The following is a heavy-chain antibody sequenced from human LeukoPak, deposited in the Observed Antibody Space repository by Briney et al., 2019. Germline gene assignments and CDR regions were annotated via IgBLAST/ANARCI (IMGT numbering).Heavy chain of an antibody. CDR1: GFTFSTYA. CDR2: ISAGGLSP. CDR3: AKVDITHDY. J-gene: IGHJ4*02. D-gene: IGHD1-20*01. V-gene: IGHV3-23*01. Sequence: GGSLRLSCAASGFTFSTYAMSWVRQAPGKGLEWVSAISAGGLSPYYAGSVKGRFTISRDNSKNALYLQMNSLRAEDTAVYYCAKVDITHDYWGQGTLVTVSS.